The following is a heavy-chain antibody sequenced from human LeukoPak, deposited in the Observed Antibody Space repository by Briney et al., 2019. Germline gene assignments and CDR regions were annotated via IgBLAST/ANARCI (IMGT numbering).Heavy chain of an antibody. CDR3: ARGEAFAFHM. Sequence: PGGSLRLSCAAPGFTFSNYAMGWVRQAPGKGLEWVSSINGRDGRTYYADSVRGRFSISSDNSKNTLFLQMNSLRAEDTAVYYCARGEAFAFHMWGEGTVVTVSS. J-gene: IGHJ3*02. V-gene: IGHV3-23*01. CDR2: INGRDGRT. CDR1: GFTFSNYA.